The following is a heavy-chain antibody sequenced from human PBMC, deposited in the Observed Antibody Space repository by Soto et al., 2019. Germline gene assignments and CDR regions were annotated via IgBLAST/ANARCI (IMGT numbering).Heavy chain of an antibody. CDR3: ARSYSGYYFEY. J-gene: IGHJ4*02. CDR2: ISSNGGST. D-gene: IGHD1-26*01. CDR1: GFTFSSYA. Sequence: PGGSLRLSCAASGFTFSSYAMHWVRQAPGKGLEYVSAISSNGGSTYYANSVKGRFTISRDNSKNTLYLQMGSLRTEDMAVYYCARSYSGYYFEYWGQGTLVTVSS. V-gene: IGHV3-64*01.